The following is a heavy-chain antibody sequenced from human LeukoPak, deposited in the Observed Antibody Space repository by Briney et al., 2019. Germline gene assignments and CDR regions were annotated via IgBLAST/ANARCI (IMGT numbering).Heavy chain of an antibody. CDR3: ATDPTVRSLYEFDP. Sequence: GASVKVSCKASGYTFTSYDINWLRQATGQGLEWMGRMNPNSGNTGYAQKFQGRVTMTRNTSISTAYMELSSLRSEDTAVYYCATDPTVRSLYEFDPWGQGTLVTVSS. D-gene: IGHD4-17*01. CDR1: GYTFTSYD. V-gene: IGHV1-8*01. J-gene: IGHJ5*02. CDR2: MNPNSGNT.